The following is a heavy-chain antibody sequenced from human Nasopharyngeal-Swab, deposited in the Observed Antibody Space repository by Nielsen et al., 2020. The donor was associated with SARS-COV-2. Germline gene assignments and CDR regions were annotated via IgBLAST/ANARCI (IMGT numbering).Heavy chain of an antibody. CDR2: ISAYNGNT. V-gene: IGHV1-18*04. D-gene: IGHD2-15*01. J-gene: IGHJ6*02. CDR1: GYTFTSYG. CDR3: ASGPQYCSGGSCYSYYGMDV. Sequence: SVKVSCKASGYTFTSYGISWVRQAPGQGLEWMGWISAYNGNTNYAQKLQGRVTMTTDTSTSTAYMELRSLRSDDTAVYYCASGPQYCSGGSCYSYYGMDVWGQGTTVTVSS.